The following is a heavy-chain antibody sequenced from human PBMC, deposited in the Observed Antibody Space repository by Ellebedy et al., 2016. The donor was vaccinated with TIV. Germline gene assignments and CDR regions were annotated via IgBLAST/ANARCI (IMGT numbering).Heavy chain of an antibody. J-gene: IGHJ6*03. Sequence: SETLSLTCTVSGYVISDGYYWGWIRQPPGKGLEWIGSGYHSGSTFYNPSLKSRVSISVDTTKNQFSLRLASVTAADTAVYYCARDGTVLVPAADMDVWGKGTTVTVSS. D-gene: IGHD2-2*01. CDR2: GYHSGST. CDR1: GYVISDGYY. CDR3: ARDGTVLVPAADMDV. V-gene: IGHV4-38-2*02.